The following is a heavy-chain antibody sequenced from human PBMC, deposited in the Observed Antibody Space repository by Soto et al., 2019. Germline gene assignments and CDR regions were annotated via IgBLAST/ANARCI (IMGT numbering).Heavy chain of an antibody. Sequence: PWGSLRLSCAASGFSFNKYGMHWVRQAPGKGLEWVAYVSSDGSNQYYADSVKGRFTISRDNSKSTLFLQLDSLRVDDTAVYYCAKDRVIQLLPIWHDPWGKGTLVPVSS. D-gene: IGHD2-2*01. CDR3: AKDRVIQLLPIWHDP. V-gene: IGHV3-30*18. CDR2: VSSDGSNQ. CDR1: GFSFNKYG. J-gene: IGHJ5*02.